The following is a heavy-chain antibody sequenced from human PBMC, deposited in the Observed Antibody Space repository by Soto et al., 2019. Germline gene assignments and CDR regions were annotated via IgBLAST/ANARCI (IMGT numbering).Heavy chain of an antibody. Sequence: HPGGSLRLSCAASGFTFSRYWMHWVRQAPGKGLVWVSRINSDGSSTNHADSVRGRFTISRDNAKNTLYLQMNSLRAEDTAVYYCARSLGGGEDFWGQGTLVTVSS. CDR3: ARSLGGGEDF. CDR2: INSDGSST. V-gene: IGHV3-74*01. CDR1: GFTFSRYW. D-gene: IGHD3-16*01. J-gene: IGHJ4*02.